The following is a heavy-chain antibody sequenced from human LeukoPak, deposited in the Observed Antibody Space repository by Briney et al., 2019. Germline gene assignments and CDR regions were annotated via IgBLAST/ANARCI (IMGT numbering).Heavy chain of an antibody. CDR2: IIPIFGTA. D-gene: IGHD1-26*01. V-gene: IGHV1-69*13. CDR1: GGTFSSYA. J-gene: IGHJ1*01. CDR3: AREGGIVGALFQH. Sequence: SVKVSCKASGGTFSSYAISWVRQAPGQGLEWMGGIIPIFGTANYAQKFQGRVTITADESTSTAYMELSSLRSDDTAVYYCAREGGIVGALFQHWGQGTLVTVSS.